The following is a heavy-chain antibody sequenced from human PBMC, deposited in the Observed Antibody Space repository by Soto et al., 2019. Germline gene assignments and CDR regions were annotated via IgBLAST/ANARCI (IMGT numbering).Heavy chain of an antibody. CDR1: GGSFGTNY. V-gene: IGHV4-59*13. CDR3: ATDSAGRGPFDP. CDR2: TYHTGST. Sequence: SETLSLTCTISGGSFGTNYWSWIRQAPGKGLEWIGYTYHTGSTKYNPSLKSRATISVDTSKNQFSLTLNSAAAADTAVYYCATDSAGRGPFDPWGQGILVTVS. D-gene: IGHD3-10*01. J-gene: IGHJ5*02.